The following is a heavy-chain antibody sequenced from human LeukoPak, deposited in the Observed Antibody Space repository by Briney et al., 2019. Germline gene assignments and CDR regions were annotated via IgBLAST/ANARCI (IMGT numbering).Heavy chain of an antibody. J-gene: IGHJ4*02. CDR3: ARELGAAGYFDY. CDR2: IYSGGST. V-gene: IGHV3-53*01. D-gene: IGHD6-13*01. CDR1: GFTVSSNY. Sequence: GGSLRLSCAASGFTVSSNYMGWVRQAPGKGLEWVSVIYSGGSTYYADSVKGRFTISRDNSKNTLYLQMNSLRAEDTAVYYCARELGAAGYFDYWGQGTLVTVSS.